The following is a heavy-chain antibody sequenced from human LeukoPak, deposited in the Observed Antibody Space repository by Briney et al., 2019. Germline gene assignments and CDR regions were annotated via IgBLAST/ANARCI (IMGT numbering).Heavy chain of an antibody. CDR1: GYTFTSYG. Sequence: ASVRVSCKASGYTFTSYGISWVRQAPGQGLEWMGWISAYNGNTNYAQKLQGRVTMTTDTSTSTAYMELRSPRSDDTAVYYCARDIRSNWFDPWGQGTLVTVSS. CDR3: ARDIRSNWFDP. V-gene: IGHV1-18*01. J-gene: IGHJ5*02. CDR2: ISAYNGNT.